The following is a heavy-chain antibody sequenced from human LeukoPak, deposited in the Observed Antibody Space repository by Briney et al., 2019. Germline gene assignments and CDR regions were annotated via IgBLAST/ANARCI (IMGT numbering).Heavy chain of an antibody. CDR3: TTDFSA. CDR1: GFTFSNAW. D-gene: IGHD2/OR15-2a*01. J-gene: IGHJ4*02. Sequence: GGSLRLPCAASGFTFSNAWMNWVRQAPGKGLEWVGRIKGKSDGGTADYAAPVKGRFTISRDDSKTTLYLQMNSLKTEDTAVYYCTTDFSAGGQGTLVTVSS. V-gene: IGHV3-15*07. CDR2: IKGKSDGGTA.